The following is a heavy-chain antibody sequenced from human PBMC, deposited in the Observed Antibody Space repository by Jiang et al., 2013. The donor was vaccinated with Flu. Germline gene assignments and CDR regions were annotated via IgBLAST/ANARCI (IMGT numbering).Heavy chain of an antibody. CDR2: IIPIFGTA. J-gene: IGHJ6*03. CDR1: GGTFSSYA. Sequence: PGSSVKVSCKASGGTFSSYAISWVRQAPGQGLEWMGGIIPIFGTANYAQKFQGRVTITADESTSTAYMELSSLRSEDTAVYYCARDSSYCSSTSCYSDYYYYMDVWGKGTTVTVSS. D-gene: IGHD2-2*01. CDR3: ARDSSYCSSTSCYSDYYYYMDV. V-gene: IGHV1-69*01.